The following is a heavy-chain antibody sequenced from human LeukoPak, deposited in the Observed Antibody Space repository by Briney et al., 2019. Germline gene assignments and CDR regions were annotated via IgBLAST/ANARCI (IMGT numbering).Heavy chain of an antibody. D-gene: IGHD4-11*01. Sequence: GRSLRLSCAASGFTFDDYAMHWVRQAPGKGLEWVSGISWNSGSIGYADSVKGRFTISRDNAKNSLYLQMNSLRAEDTALYYCARDTDYTYYYYMDVWGKGTTVTVSS. J-gene: IGHJ6*03. V-gene: IGHV3-9*01. CDR2: ISWNSGSI. CDR1: GFTFDDYA. CDR3: ARDTDYTYYYYMDV.